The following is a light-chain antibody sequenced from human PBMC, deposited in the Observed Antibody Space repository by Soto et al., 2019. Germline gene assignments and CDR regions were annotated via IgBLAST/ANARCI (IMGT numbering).Light chain of an antibody. Sequence: IPITQSPSSLSSSVRDRVHIPCRASQSISIYLNWYQLKPGKAPNLLMYGASYLKCGVPTRFSGSGSGTEFTLTISSLQPDDFATYYCQQYNSYSRTFGQGTKVDI. CDR1: QSISIY. CDR2: GAS. CDR3: QQYNSYSRT. J-gene: IGKJ1*01. V-gene: IGKV1-5*01.